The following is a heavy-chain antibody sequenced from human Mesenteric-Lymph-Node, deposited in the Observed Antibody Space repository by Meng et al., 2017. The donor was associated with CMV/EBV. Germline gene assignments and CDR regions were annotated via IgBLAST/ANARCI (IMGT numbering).Heavy chain of an antibody. V-gene: IGHV4-34*01. CDR2: NNDSGSN. J-gene: IGHJ4*02. D-gene: IGHD6-19*01. Sequence: VFGRAFSDHYWTWNRQHPGRGLEWIGENNDSGSNNYNPSLKSRVTISVDTSKNQFSLKVNSVTAADTAIYYCARRSRYNSGWYVDYWGRGTLVTVSS. CDR3: ARRSRYNSGWYVDY. CDR1: GRAFSDHY.